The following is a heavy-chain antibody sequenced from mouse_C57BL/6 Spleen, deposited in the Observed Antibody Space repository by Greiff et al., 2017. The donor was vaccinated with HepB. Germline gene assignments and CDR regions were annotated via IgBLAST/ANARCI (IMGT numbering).Heavy chain of an antibody. D-gene: IGHD2-1*01. CDR1: GYAFSSSW. CDR2: IYPGDGDT. CDR3: ASSYGNCYYAMDY. J-gene: IGHJ4*01. Sequence: VQLQQSGPELVKPGASVKISCKASGYAFSSSWMNRVKQRPGKGLEWIGRIYPGDGDTNYNGKFRGKATLTAEKASSTAYMQLSSLTSEDSAVYFCASSYGNCYYAMDYWGRGTSVTVCS. V-gene: IGHV1-82*01.